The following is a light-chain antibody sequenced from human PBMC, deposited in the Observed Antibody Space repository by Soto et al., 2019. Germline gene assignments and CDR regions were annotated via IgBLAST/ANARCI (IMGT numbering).Light chain of an antibody. CDR3: QKYTSAAFT. J-gene: IGKJ3*01. CDR1: QGISNY. Sequence: DIQMTQSPSSLSASVGDRVTITCRASQGISNYLAWYQQKPGKVPKLLIYAASTLQSGVPSRFSGSGSGTDFTLTISSLYPEDVATYYCQKYTSAAFTFDPGTKVDIK. V-gene: IGKV1-27*01. CDR2: AAS.